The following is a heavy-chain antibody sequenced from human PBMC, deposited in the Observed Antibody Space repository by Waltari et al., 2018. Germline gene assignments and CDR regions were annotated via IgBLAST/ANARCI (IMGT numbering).Heavy chain of an antibody. CDR3: ASGRAARPHFDY. J-gene: IGHJ4*02. CDR1: GYTFTSYA. CDR2: IIPIFGTA. Sequence: QVQLVQSGAEVKKPGASVKVSCKASGYTFTSYAMHWVRQAPGQRLEWMGWIIPIFGTANYAQKFQGRVTITADESTSTAYMELSSLRSEDTAVYYCASGRAARPHFDYWGQGTLVTVSS. V-gene: IGHV1-69*13. D-gene: IGHD6-6*01.